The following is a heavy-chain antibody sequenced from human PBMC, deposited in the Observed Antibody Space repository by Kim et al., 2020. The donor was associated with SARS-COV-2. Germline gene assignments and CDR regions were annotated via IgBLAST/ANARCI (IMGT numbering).Heavy chain of an antibody. D-gene: IGHD1-26*01. Sequence: GGSLRLSCAASGFTFSSYAMSWVRQAPGKGLEWVSAISGSGGSTYYADSVKGRFTISRDNSKNTLYLQMNSLRAEDTAVYYCARSLVGATEFDPWGQGTLVTVSS. CDR1: GFTFSSYA. CDR3: ARSLVGATEFDP. CDR2: ISGSGGST. J-gene: IGHJ5*02. V-gene: IGHV3-23*01.